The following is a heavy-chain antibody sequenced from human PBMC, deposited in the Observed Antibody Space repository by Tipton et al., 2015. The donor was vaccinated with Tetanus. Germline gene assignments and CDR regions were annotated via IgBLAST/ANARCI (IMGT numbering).Heavy chain of an antibody. Sequence: QSGAEVKKPGASVRISCKASGNTFTTYYMSWVRQAPGQGLEWMGKVDARGGSTTYAREFQGRVTMTREMSTSTFYMDLRSLRSDDTAVYYCARWRQRLQTVECFQHWGQGSLVTVSS. D-gene: IGHD1-14*01. J-gene: IGHJ1*01. V-gene: IGHV1-46*01. CDR3: ARWRQRLQTVECFQH. CDR1: GNTFTTYY. CDR2: VDARGGST.